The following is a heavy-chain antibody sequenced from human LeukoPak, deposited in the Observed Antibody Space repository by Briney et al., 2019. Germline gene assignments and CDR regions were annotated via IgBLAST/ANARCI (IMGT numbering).Heavy chain of an antibody. J-gene: IGHJ3*02. CDR3: ASTTVVTPDAFDI. V-gene: IGHV4-30-4*01. CDR2: IYYSGST. D-gene: IGHD4-23*01. CDR1: GGSISSGDYY. Sequence: PSETLSLTCTVSGGSISSGDYYWSWIRQPPGKGLEWIGYIYYSGSTYYNPSLKSRVTISVDTSKNQFSLKLSSVTAADTAVYYCASTTVVTPDAFDIWGQGTMVPVSS.